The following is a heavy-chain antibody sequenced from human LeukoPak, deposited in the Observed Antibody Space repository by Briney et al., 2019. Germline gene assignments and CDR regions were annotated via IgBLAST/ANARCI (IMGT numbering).Heavy chain of an antibody. Sequence: PSETLSLTCAVYGGSFSGYYWSRIRQPPGKGLEWIGEINHSGSTNYNPSLKSRVTISVDTSKNQFSLKLSSVAAADTAVYYCARVGQAVVAATPFDYWGQGTLVTVSS. D-gene: IGHD2-15*01. V-gene: IGHV4-34*01. J-gene: IGHJ4*02. CDR1: GGSFSGYY. CDR3: ARVGQAVVAATPFDY. CDR2: INHSGST.